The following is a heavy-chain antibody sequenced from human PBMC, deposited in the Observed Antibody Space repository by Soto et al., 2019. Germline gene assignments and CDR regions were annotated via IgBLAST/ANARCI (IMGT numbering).Heavy chain of an antibody. D-gene: IGHD5-12*01. V-gene: IGHV1-3*01. CDR1: GISYTTYA. J-gene: IGHJ4*02. CDR3: ARAISGYVT. CDR2: INAGNGDT. Sequence: VQLVQSGAEVKKPGASVRISCTASGISYTTYAIHWVRQAPGQGLEWMGWINAGNGDTRYSQRFQGRVTLTTDTSETTTYMDLSSLRSEDTSIYYCARAISGYVTWGQGTLVTVSS.